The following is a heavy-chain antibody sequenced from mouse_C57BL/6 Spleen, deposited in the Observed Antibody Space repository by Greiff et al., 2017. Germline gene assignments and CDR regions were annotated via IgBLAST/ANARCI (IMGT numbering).Heavy chain of an antibody. D-gene: IGHD1-1*01. J-gene: IGHJ2*01. V-gene: IGHV5-6*01. CDR3: ARPGDYYGSSYPFAY. CDR2: ISSGGSYT. CDR1: GFTFSSYG. Sequence: EVHLVESGGDLVKPGGSLKLSCAASGFTFSSYGMSWVRQTPDKRLEWVATISSGGSYTYYPDSVKGRFTISRDNAKNTLYLQMSSLKSEDTAMYYCARPGDYYGSSYPFAYWGQGTTLTVSA.